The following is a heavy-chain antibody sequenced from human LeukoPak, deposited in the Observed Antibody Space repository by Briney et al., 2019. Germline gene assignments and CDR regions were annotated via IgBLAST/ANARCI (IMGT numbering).Heavy chain of an antibody. D-gene: IGHD3-10*01. V-gene: IGHV1-46*01. J-gene: IGHJ5*02. CDR3: ARGYHRYYYGSGRWYNWFDP. CDR1: GGTFSSYA. CDR2: INPSGGST. Sequence: ASVKVSCKASGGTFSSYAISWVRQAPGQGLEWMGIINPSGGSTSYAQKFQGRVTMTRDTSTSTVYMELSSLRSEDTAVYYCARGYHRYYYGSGRWYNWFDPWGQGTLVTVSS.